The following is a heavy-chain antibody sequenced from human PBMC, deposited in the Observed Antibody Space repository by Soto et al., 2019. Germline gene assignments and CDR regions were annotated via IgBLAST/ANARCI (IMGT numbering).Heavy chain of an antibody. CDR2: IYHTGST. V-gene: IGHV4-4*02. CDR1: SGSISSNNW. J-gene: IGHJ5*02. CDR3: AREYKHYFSDSGSYYKNNWFDP. D-gene: IGHD3-10*01. Sequence: SETLSLTCAVSSGSISSNNWWIWVRQSPGKGLEWIGEIYHTGSTNYNPSLKSRVSISVDKAQNQFSLKLSSVTAADTAVYYCAREYKHYFSDSGSYYKNNWFDPWGQGTLVTVSS.